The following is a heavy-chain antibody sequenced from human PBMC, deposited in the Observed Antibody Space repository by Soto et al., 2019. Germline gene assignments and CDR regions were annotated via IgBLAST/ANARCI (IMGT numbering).Heavy chain of an antibody. CDR1: GFTFTNHW. J-gene: IGHJ4*02. Sequence: EVQLVESGGGLVQPGGSLRLSCAASGFTFTNHWMSWVRQTPGKGLEWVANIKKDGSEKYYVDSVKGRFTISRDNAKNSLDLQMNSLRAEDTAVYYCARDHGGRDGHQDYFDYWGQGTLVTVSS. D-gene: IGHD2-15*01. CDR3: ARDHGGRDGHQDYFDY. CDR2: IKKDGSEK. V-gene: IGHV3-7*03.